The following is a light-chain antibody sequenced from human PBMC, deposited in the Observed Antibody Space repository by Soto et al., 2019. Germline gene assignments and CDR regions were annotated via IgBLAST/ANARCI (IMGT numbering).Light chain of an antibody. CDR2: GTS. V-gene: IGKV3-20*01. J-gene: IGKJ2*01. CDR1: QSVYSTS. Sequence: EMVLTQSPGTLSLSPGERATLSCRASQSVYSTSLAWYQQKPGQAPRLLIYGTSSRPTGIPDRFSGSVSGTDLTLTISRLEPADFGVYYCQQYGSSPPYTFGQGTKLEIK. CDR3: QQYGSSPPYT.